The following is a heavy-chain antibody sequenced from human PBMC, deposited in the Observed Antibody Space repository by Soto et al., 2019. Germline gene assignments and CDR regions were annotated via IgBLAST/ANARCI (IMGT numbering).Heavy chain of an antibody. CDR2: IHYSGST. CDR1: VGSISPYY. CDR3: ARGRITVAGLNP. V-gene: IGHV4-59*12. Sequence: SETLSLTCFVSVGSISPYYWTWIRQPPGKGLEWIGNIHYSGSTSYNPSLKGRLTMSVDTSENQLSLKLISVTAADTAVYYCARGRITVAGLNPWGQGTLVTVSS. D-gene: IGHD6-19*01. J-gene: IGHJ4*02.